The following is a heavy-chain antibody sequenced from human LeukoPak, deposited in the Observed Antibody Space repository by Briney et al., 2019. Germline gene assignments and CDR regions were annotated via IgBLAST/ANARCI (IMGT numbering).Heavy chain of an antibody. CDR1: GGSISSSNW. J-gene: IGHJ6*03. D-gene: IGHD3-3*01. V-gene: IGHV4-4*02. CDR2: IYHSGST. CDR3: ARAPPPYYDFWSGYPEPYYMDV. Sequence: SGTLSLTCAVSGGSISSSNWWSWVRQPPGKGLEWIGEIYHSGSTNYNPSLKSRVTISVDKSKNQFSLKLSSVTAADTAVYYCARAPPPYYDFWSGYPEPYYMDVWGKGTTVTVSS.